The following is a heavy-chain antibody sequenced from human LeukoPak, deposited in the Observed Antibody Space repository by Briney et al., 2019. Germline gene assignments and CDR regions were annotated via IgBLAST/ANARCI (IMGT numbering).Heavy chain of an antibody. D-gene: IGHD3-22*01. V-gene: IGHV4-39*07. CDR3: ARSNYDSSGLGY. J-gene: IGHJ4*02. CDR2: IYYSGST. CDR1: GGSIRSSNYY. Sequence: KPSETLSLTCTVSGGSIRSSNYYWGWIRQPPGKGLEWIGSIYYSGSTYYNPSLKSRVTISVDTSKNQFSLKLSSVTAADTAVYYCARSNYDSSGLGYWGQGTLVTVSS.